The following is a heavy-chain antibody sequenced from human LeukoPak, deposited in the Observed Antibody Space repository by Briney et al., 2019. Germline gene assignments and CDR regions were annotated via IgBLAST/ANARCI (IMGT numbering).Heavy chain of an antibody. V-gene: IGHV3-23*01. CDR3: AKGRDSSSWHDAFDI. D-gene: IGHD6-13*01. Sequence: GGSLRLSCAASGFTFSSYAMSWVRQAPGKGLEWVSAISGGGGSTYYADSVKGRFTISRDNSKNTLYLQMNSLRAEDTAVYYCAKGRDSSSWHDAFDIWGQGTMVTVSS. CDR1: GFTFSSYA. CDR2: ISGGGGST. J-gene: IGHJ3*02.